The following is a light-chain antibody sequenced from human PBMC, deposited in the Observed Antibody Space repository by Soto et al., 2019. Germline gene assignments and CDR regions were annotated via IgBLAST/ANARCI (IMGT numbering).Light chain of an antibody. Sequence: DIQMTQSPSSLSASVGNRVTITCRASQSISTYLNWYQKKPGKAPNLLIYEASRLHSGVHSRFSGSGGGTDFTLSIRSGQPDDFATYFYQQSYKDPITFGQGTQLEI. J-gene: IGKJ5*01. CDR1: QSISTY. CDR3: QQSYKDPIT. CDR2: EAS. V-gene: IGKV1-39*01.